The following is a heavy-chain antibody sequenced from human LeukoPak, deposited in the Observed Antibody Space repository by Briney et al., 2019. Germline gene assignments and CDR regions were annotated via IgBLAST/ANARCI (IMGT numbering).Heavy chain of an antibody. CDR3: ARGGVAVADSEVGFDY. J-gene: IGHJ4*02. CDR2: INHSGST. Sequence: PSETLSLTCTVSGGSISGYYRSWIRQPPGKGLEWIGEINHSGSTNYNPSLKSRVTISVDTSKNQFSLKLSSVTAADTAVYYCARGGVAVADSEVGFDYWGQGTLVTVSS. V-gene: IGHV4-34*01. D-gene: IGHD6-19*01. CDR1: GGSISGYY.